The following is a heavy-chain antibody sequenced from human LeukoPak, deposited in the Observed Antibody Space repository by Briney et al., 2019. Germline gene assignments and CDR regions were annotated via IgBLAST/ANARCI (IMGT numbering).Heavy chain of an antibody. V-gene: IGHV3-7*01. CDR3: VGGRGWLLDY. CDR2: IEQDGSEK. CDR1: GLTFSDYW. D-gene: IGHD6-19*01. J-gene: IGHJ4*02. Sequence: GGSLRLSCAASGLTFSDYWMNWVRQAPGKGLEWVANIEQDGSEKNYVDSVKGRFTISRDNTNNALHPQMNGLRAEDTAVYFYVGGRGWLLDYWGQGTLVTVSS.